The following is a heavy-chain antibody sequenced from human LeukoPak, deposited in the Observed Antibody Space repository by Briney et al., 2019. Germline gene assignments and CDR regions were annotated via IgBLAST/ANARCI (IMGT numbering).Heavy chain of an antibody. J-gene: IGHJ4*02. CDR1: GGSFSGYY. CDR2: INHSGST. Sequence: SETLSLTCAVYGGSFSGYYWSWIRQPPGKGLEWIGEINHSGSTNYNPSLKSRVTISVDTSKNQFSLKLSSVTAADTAVYYCARGIYDFWSGYPQNWGQGTLVTVSS. V-gene: IGHV4-34*01. D-gene: IGHD3-3*01. CDR3: ARGIYDFWSGYPQN.